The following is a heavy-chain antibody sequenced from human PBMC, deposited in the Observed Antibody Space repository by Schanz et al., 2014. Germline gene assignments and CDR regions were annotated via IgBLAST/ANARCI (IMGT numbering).Heavy chain of an antibody. J-gene: IGHJ4*02. V-gene: IGHV3-23*04. CDR3: ARGGPAYYFDD. CDR2: ITYNGGTI. CDR1: GFTFSSYA. Sequence: EEQLVESGGGLVQPGGSLRLSCAASGFTFSSYAMSWVRQAPGKGLEWISYITYNGGTIYYADSVKGRFTISRDNSKNTVYIQMNSLRAEDTAVYYCARGGPAYYFDDWGQGTLVTVSS.